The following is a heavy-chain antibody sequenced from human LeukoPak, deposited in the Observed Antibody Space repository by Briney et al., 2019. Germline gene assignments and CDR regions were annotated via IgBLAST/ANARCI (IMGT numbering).Heavy chain of an antibody. CDR1: GYTFTAYP. J-gene: IGHJ4*02. CDR2: INPNSGVT. D-gene: IGHD6-13*01. CDR3: AKGLVAAGKGKYYFDY. Sequence: ASVKVSCKASGYTFTAYPIHWVRQAPGQGLEWMGRINPNSGVTNYAQKFQGRVIMTRDTSISTAYMQLSSLKSDDTAVYYCAKGLVAAGKGKYYFDYWGQGTLVTVSS. V-gene: IGHV1-2*06.